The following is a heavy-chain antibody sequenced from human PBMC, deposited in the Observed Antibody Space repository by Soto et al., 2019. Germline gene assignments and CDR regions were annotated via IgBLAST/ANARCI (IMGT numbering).Heavy chain of an antibody. CDR3: ARDWELGY. J-gene: IGHJ4*02. V-gene: IGHV1-46*01. CDR2: ISPSGDST. CDR1: GFTFTTYY. D-gene: IGHD1-26*01. Sequence: ASVKVSCKTSGFTFTTYYIHWVRQAPGQGLEWMGTISPSGDSTSYAQKFQGRVTMTKDTSTSTVYMDLSSLRSDDTAMYYCARDWELGYWGQGTLVTVSS.